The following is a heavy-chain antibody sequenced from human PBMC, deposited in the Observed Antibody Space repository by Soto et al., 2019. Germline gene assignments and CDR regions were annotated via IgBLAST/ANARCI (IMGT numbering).Heavy chain of an antibody. J-gene: IGHJ6*02. CDR2: IKQDGSEK. CDR3: AREIRRASYYYYGMDV. Sequence: EVQLVESGGGLVQPGGSLRLSCAASGFTFSSYWMSWVRQAPGKGLEWVANIKQDGSEKYYVDSVKGRFTISRDNAKNSLYLQMNSLRAEDTAVYYCAREIRRASYYYYGMDVWGQGTTVTVSS. V-gene: IGHV3-7*03. CDR1: GFTFSSYW.